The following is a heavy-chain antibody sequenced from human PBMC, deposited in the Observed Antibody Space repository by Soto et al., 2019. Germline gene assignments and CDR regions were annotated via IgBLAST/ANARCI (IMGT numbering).Heavy chain of an antibody. V-gene: IGHV4-39*01. CDR1: GGSISSSSYY. J-gene: IGHJ4*02. D-gene: IGHD4-17*01. CDR3: ARLLKEPPTKTTVTTVFDY. CDR2: IYYSGST. Sequence: SETLSLTCTVSGGSISSSSYYWGWIRQPPGKGLEWIGSIYYSGSTYYNPSLKSRVTISVDTSKNQFSLKLSSVTAADTAVYYCARLLKEPPTKTTVTTVFDYWGQGTLVTVSS.